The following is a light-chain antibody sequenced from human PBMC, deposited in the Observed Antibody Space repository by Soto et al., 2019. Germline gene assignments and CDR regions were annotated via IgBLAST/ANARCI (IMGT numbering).Light chain of an antibody. J-gene: IGKJ5*01. Sequence: EVVLTQSPVTLSLSPGERATLSCRASQSFRGLLAWYQQKPGQAPRLLIYDAYNRATGIPPRFSGSGSGTDFTLTISSLQSEDFAVYYCQQYNGWPITFGQGTRLEI. V-gene: IGKV3-11*01. CDR1: QSFRGL. CDR2: DAY. CDR3: QQYNGWPIT.